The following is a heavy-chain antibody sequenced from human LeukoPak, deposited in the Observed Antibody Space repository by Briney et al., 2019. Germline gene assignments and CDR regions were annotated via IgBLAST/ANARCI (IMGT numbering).Heavy chain of an antibody. CDR2: INPSGGST. D-gene: IGHD3-10*01. Sequence: ASVKVSCKASGYTFTSYYMHWVRQAPGQGLEWMGIINPSGGSTSYAQKFQGRVTMTRDMSTSTVYMELSSLRAEDTAVYYCARGGRWFGESEAFDYWGQGTLVTVSS. CDR1: GYTFTSYY. CDR3: ARGGRWFGESEAFDY. V-gene: IGHV1-46*01. J-gene: IGHJ4*02.